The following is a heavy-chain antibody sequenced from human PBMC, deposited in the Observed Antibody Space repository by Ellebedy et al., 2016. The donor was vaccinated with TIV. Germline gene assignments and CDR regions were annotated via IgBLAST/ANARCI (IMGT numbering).Heavy chain of an antibody. D-gene: IGHD6-13*01. Sequence: GGSLRLSCAASGFTFSSYWMHWVRQAPGKGLVWVSRINSDGSSTSYADSVKGRFTISRDNAKNTLYLQMNSLRAEDTAVYYCAKDVDRGIAAAANWFDPWGQGTLVTVSS. CDR1: GFTFSSYW. CDR2: INSDGSST. J-gene: IGHJ5*02. CDR3: AKDVDRGIAAAANWFDP. V-gene: IGHV3-74*01.